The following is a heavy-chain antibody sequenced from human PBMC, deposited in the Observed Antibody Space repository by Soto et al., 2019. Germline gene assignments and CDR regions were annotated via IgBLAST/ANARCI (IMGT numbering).Heavy chain of an antibody. CDR2: INPSGGST. J-gene: IGHJ6*02. Sequence: ASVKVSCKASGYTFTSYYMHWVRQAPGQGLEWMGIINPSGGSTSYAQKFQGRVTMTRDTSTSTVYMELSSLRSEDTAVYYCARDKRVEVRGVAPNYYYGMDVWGQGTTVTVSS. D-gene: IGHD3-10*01. CDR3: ARDKRVEVRGVAPNYYYGMDV. V-gene: IGHV1-46*01. CDR1: GYTFTSYY.